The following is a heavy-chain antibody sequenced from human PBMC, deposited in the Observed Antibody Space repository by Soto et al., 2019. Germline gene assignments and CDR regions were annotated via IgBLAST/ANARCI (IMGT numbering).Heavy chain of an antibody. V-gene: IGHV1-69*01. D-gene: IGHD1-1*01. CDR2: IIPIFGTA. CDR3: AGSFKYGSGSFDALDV. CDR1: GGTSSDYA. Sequence: QVLLVQSGTEVKKPGSSVKVSCQASGGTSSDYALTWVRQAPGQGLEWMGGIIPIFGTANYAQRFQGRVSITAEEYSSTAYMELSSLKSEDTAVYYCAGSFKYGSGSFDALDVWGHGTMVMVSS. J-gene: IGHJ3*01.